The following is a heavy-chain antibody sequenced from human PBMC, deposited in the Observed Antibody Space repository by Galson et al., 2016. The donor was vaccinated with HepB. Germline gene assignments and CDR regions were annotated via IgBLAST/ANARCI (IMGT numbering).Heavy chain of an antibody. Sequence: SVKVSCKASGYTFTNYGLSWVRQAPGQGLEWMGWISAYNGHTNYAQSLQGRVTLTTDTSTSLSYMELRSLRSDDTAVYYCARDLRHYDSGGYDDTFDIWGHGARATVSS. CDR2: ISAYNGHT. CDR3: ARDLRHYDSGGYDDTFDI. D-gene: IGHD3-22*01. V-gene: IGHV1-18*01. CDR1: GYTFTNYG. J-gene: IGHJ3*02.